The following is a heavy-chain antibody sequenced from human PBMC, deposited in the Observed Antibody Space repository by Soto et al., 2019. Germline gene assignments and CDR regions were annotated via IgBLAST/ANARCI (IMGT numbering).Heavy chain of an antibody. V-gene: IGHV1-69*13. J-gene: IGHJ3*02. D-gene: IGHD5-18*01. CDR1: GGTFSSYA. CDR3: ARGFKDTAMVGSAFDI. CDR2: IIPIFGTA. Sequence: SVKVSCKASGGTFSSYAISWVRQAPGQGLEWMGGIIPIFGTANYAQKFQGRVTITADESTSTAYMELSSLRSEDTAVYYCARGFKDTAMVGSAFDIWGQGTMVTV.